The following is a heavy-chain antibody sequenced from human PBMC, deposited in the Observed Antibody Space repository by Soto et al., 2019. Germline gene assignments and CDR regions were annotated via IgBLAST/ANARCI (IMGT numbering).Heavy chain of an antibody. CDR2: FDPEDGET. CDR3: ATVYYDYVWGSYRSTSGSYFDY. Sequence: ASVKVSCKVSGYTLTELPMHWVRQAPGKVLEWMGGFDPEDGETIYAQKFQGRVTMTEDTSTDTAYMELSSLRSEDTAVYYCATVYYDYVWGSYRSTSGSYFDYWGQGTLVTVSS. V-gene: IGHV1-24*01. CDR1: GYTLTELP. J-gene: IGHJ4*02. D-gene: IGHD3-16*02.